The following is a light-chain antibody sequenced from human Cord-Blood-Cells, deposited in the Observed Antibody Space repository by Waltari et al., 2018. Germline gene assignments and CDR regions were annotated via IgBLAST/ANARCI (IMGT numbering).Light chain of an antibody. Sequence: QSALTQPASVSGSPGQSITIPCTGPSSDVGGYNHVSWYQQHPGKAPKLMIYDVSKRPSGVSNRFSGSKSGNTASLTISGLQAEDEADYYCSSYTSSSTWVFGGGTKLTVL. CDR1: SSDVGGYNH. CDR2: DVS. J-gene: IGLJ3*02. CDR3: SSYTSSSTWV. V-gene: IGLV2-14*01.